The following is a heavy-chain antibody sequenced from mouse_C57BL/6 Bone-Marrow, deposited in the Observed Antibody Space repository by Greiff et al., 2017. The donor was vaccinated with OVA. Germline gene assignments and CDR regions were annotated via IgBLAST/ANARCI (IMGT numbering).Heavy chain of an antibody. Sequence: EVQLVESGGGLVKPGGSLKLSCAASGFTFSDYGMHWVRQAPEKGLEWVAYISSGCSTIYYADTVKGRFTISRDNAKNTLFLQMTSLRSEDTAMYYCARSDYDYFDYWGQGTTLTVSS. V-gene: IGHV5-17*01. D-gene: IGHD2-4*01. CDR3: ARSDYDYFDY. J-gene: IGHJ2*01. CDR1: GFTFSDYG. CDR2: ISSGCSTI.